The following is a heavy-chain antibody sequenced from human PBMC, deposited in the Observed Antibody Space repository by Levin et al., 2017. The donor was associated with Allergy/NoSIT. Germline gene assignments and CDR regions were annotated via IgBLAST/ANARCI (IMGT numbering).Heavy chain of an antibody. V-gene: IGHV4-59*01. Sequence: SQTLSLTCTVSGGSISSYYWSWIRQPPGKGLEWIGYIYYSGSTNYNPSLKSRVTISVDTSKNQFSLKLSSVTAADTAVYYCARGVSSGWYAHDAFDIWGQGTMVTVSS. CDR2: IYYSGST. CDR3: ARGVSSGWYAHDAFDI. J-gene: IGHJ3*02. CDR1: GGSISSYY. D-gene: IGHD6-19*01.